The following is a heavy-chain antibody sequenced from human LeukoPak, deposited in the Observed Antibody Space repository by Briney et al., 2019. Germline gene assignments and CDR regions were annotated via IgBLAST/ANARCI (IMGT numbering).Heavy chain of an antibody. V-gene: IGHV3-48*01. CDR2: INPSSRDK. Sequence: SLCLSCVASGFTFSTYSMNWVRQPPGKGLEWVSYINPSSRDKYYTDSVKGRFTISRDNAKNLLFVQLHGRRAEDTAVYYCARAADSSGPDYWGQGTLVTVSS. CDR3: ARAADSSGPDY. D-gene: IGHD6-19*01. CDR1: GFTFSTYS. J-gene: IGHJ4*02.